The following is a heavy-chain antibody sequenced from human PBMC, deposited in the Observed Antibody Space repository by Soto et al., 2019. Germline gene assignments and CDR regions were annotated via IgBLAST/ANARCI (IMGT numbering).Heavy chain of an antibody. CDR1: KFTFASYV. CDR3: AREMIPMIMGGMSAMDV. D-gene: IGHD3-22*01. V-gene: IGHV3-30*04. J-gene: IGHJ6*02. Sequence: QVQLVESGGGVVQPERSQRLSCTGSKFTFASYVMHWVRQARGGGLEWVALISFDGTDKSYADSVKGRFTISRENAKNTMELEMNSLRPEDTAVYYCAREMIPMIMGGMSAMDVWGQETTVTVS. CDR2: ISFDGTDK.